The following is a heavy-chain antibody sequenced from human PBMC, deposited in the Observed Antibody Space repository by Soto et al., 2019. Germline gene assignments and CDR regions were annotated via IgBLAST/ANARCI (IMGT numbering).Heavy chain of an antibody. Sequence: QITLNESGPTVVKPAETLTLTCTFSGFSLTTSGVGVGWIRQSPGKAPEWLALIYWDDDMRYSASLKSRLTNTKDTSKNQVVLTMASVDPADTATYYCAHRILRTVFGLVTATAIYFDFWGQGTPVVVSS. J-gene: IGHJ4*02. CDR1: GFSLTTSGVG. CDR3: AHRILRTVFGLVTATAIYFDF. CDR2: IYWDDDM. V-gene: IGHV2-5*02. D-gene: IGHD3-3*01.